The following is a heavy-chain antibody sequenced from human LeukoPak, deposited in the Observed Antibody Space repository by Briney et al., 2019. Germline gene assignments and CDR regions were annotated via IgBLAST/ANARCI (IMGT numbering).Heavy chain of an antibody. Sequence: SQTLSLMCRVSGDSKSRGDYFWSWIRQPPGKGLEWIGYIYYSGSTYYNPSLKSRLTISVATSKNQFSLKLRSVTAADTAVYYCARLNSDEFVGNLPFFACWGQATLVTVSS. J-gene: IGHJ4*02. CDR1: GDSKSRGDYF. D-gene: IGHD4-23*01. CDR2: IYYSGST. CDR3: ARLNSDEFVGNLPFFAC. V-gene: IGHV4-30-4*01.